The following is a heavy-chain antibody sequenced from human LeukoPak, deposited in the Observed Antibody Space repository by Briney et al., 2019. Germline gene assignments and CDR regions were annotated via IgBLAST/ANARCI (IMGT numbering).Heavy chain of an antibody. CDR2: INPGGSST. Sequence: GGSLRLSCAASGFTFSSYSMNWVRQAPGKGLVWVSRINPGGSSTAYADSVKGRFTISRDNAKNTLYLQMNSLRAEDTAVYYCARSNQADDYWGQGTLVTVSS. CDR1: GFTFSSYS. J-gene: IGHJ4*02. CDR3: ARSNQADDY. V-gene: IGHV3-74*01. D-gene: IGHD4-11*01.